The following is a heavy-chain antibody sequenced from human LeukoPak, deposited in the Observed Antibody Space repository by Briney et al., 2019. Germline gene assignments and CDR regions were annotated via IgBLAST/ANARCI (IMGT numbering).Heavy chain of an antibody. D-gene: IGHD3-10*01. J-gene: IGHJ4*02. CDR3: ARDSFLITMVWGVPFDY. Sequence: ASVKVSCKASGYTFTSYGISWVRQAPGQGLEWMGWISAYNGNTNYAQKLQGRVTMTTDTSTSTAYMELRSLRSDDTAVYYCARDSFLITMVWGVPFDYWGQGTLVTVSS. CDR1: GYTFTSYG. V-gene: IGHV1-18*01. CDR2: ISAYNGNT.